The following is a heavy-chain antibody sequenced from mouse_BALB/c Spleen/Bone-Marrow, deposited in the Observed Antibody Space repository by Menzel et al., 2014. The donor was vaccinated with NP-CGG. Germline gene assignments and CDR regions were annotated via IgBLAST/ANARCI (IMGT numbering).Heavy chain of an antibody. V-gene: IGHV1S56*01. D-gene: IGHD1-1*01. Sequence: QVQLQQSGPELVKPGASVRISCKASNYTFTTYYIYWVKQRPGQGLEWIGWIYPGNVNTKYNEKFKAKATLTADKSSSTAYMQLRSLTSEDSAVYFCARSRYGSYYGYWGQGTPLTVSS. CDR1: NYTFTTYY. CDR2: IYPGNVNT. J-gene: IGHJ2*01. CDR3: ARSRYGSYYGY.